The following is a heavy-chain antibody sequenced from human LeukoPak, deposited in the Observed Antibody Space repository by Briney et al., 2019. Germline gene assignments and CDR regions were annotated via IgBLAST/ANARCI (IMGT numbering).Heavy chain of an antibody. Sequence: SETLSLTCTVSGGSVSSYYWSWIRQPPGKGLEWIGYIYYRGNTNYDPSLKSRVTISIDTPNNQFSLKLSSVTAADTAVYYCATGVHGIAAAGDYYFDYWGQGTLVTVSS. CDR3: ATGVHGIAAAGDYYFDY. J-gene: IGHJ4*02. CDR1: GGSVSSYY. V-gene: IGHV4-59*02. D-gene: IGHD6-13*01. CDR2: IYYRGNT.